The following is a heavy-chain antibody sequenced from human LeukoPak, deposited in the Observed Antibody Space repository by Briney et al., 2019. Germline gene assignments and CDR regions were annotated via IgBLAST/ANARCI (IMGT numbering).Heavy chain of an antibody. CDR2: IYYSGNT. J-gene: IGHJ5*02. CDR3: ARVDTMVRGVINWFDP. V-gene: IGHV4-31*03. Sequence: SETLSLTCTVSGGSINSVGNYWSWVRQYPGKGLGWIGNIYYSGNTYYNPSLNSRLTISVDTSKNQFSLRLDSVTAADTAVYYCARVDTMVRGVINWFDPWGQGTLVIVSS. D-gene: IGHD3-10*01. CDR1: GGSINSVGNY.